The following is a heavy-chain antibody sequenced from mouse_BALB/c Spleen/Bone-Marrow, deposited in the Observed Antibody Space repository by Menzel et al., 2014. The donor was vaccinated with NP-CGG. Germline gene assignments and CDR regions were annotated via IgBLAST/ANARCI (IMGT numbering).Heavy chain of an antibody. D-gene: IGHD2-1*01. CDR3: AREGGNFPWFAY. J-gene: IGHJ3*01. Sequence: QVQLQQSGAELVMPGVSVKISCKGSGYTFTDYAMHWVKQSHAKSLEWIGVISTYYGDASYNQKFKGKATMTVDKSSSTAYMELARLTSEDSAIYYCAREGGNFPWFAYWGQGTLVTVSA. CDR1: GYTFTDYA. V-gene: IGHV1S137*01. CDR2: ISTYYGDA.